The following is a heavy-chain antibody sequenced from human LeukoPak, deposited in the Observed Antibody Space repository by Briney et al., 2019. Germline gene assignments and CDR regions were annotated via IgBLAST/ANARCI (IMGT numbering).Heavy chain of an antibody. V-gene: IGHV3-30*04. CDR1: GFTFSSYA. Sequence: GGSLRLSCAASGFTFSSYAMHWVRQAPGKGLEWVAVISYDGSNKYYADSVKGRFTISRDNSKNTLYLQMNSLRAEDTAVYYCAKVVVVAASNWFDPWGQGTLVTVSS. CDR2: ISYDGSNK. D-gene: IGHD2-15*01. J-gene: IGHJ5*02. CDR3: AKVVVVAASNWFDP.